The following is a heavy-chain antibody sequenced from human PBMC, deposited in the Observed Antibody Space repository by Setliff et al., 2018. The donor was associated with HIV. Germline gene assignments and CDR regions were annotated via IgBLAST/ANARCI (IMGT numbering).Heavy chain of an antibody. Sequence: SETLSLTCTVSGGSISSGDYYWSWIRQPAGKGLEWIGHIYTSGSTNYNPSLKSRVTISVDTSKNQFSLKLSSVTAADTAVYYCARHLAMGGIQLWFVDDYFDYWGQGTLVTVSS. CDR1: GGSISSGDYY. CDR2: IYTSGST. V-gene: IGHV4-61*09. J-gene: IGHJ4*02. CDR3: ARHLAMGGIQLWFVDDYFDY. D-gene: IGHD5-18*01.